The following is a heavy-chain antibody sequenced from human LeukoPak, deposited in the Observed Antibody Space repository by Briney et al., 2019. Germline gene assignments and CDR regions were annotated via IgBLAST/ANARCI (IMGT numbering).Heavy chain of an antibody. Sequence: GASVKVSCKASGYTFTSYGISWVRQAPGQGLEWMGWISAYNGNTDYAQKLRGRVTVTTDTSTSTAYMELRSLRSDDTAVYYCARDGGSGSHYNYYNGMDVWGQGTTVTVSS. CDR2: ISAYNGNT. D-gene: IGHD3-10*01. V-gene: IGHV1-18*01. CDR3: ARDGGSGSHYNYYNGMDV. J-gene: IGHJ6*02. CDR1: GYTFTSYG.